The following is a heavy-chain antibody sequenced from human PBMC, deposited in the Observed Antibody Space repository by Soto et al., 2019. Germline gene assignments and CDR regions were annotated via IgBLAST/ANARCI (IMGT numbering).Heavy chain of an antibody. Sequence: QVQLQESGPGLVKPSETLSLTCTVSGGSISNYYWTWIRLPPGKGLEWIGHIYYSGSTKYNPSLKSRGTISVDTSKNQCSLKLSSVTAADTAVYYCARVGAEAGASIYYYYYGMDVWGQGTTVTVSS. J-gene: IGHJ6*02. CDR1: GGSISNYY. CDR2: IYYSGST. D-gene: IGHD6-19*01. CDR3: ARVGAEAGASIYYYYYGMDV. V-gene: IGHV4-59*01.